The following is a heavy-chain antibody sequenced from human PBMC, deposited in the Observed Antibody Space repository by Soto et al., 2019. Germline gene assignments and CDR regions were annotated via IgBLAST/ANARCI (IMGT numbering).Heavy chain of an antibody. V-gene: IGHV1-58*02. CDR1: AFTFTSSA. Sequence: SVKVSCKASAFTFTSSAMQWVRQARGQRLEWIGWIVVGSGNTNYAQKFQGRVTITRDMSTSTVYMELSSLRSEDTAVYYCAREITGKFPNWGQGTLVTVSS. D-gene: IGHD1-20*01. J-gene: IGHJ4*01. CDR3: AREITGKFPN. CDR2: IVVGSGNT.